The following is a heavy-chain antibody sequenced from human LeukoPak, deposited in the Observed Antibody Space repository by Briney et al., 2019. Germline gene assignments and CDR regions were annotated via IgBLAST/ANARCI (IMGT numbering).Heavy chain of an antibody. CDR1: GFNFDQHA. D-gene: IGHD7-27*01. V-gene: IGHV3-9*01. CDR2: ITWNSGTI. CDR3: VRSVGSDWGHFDF. Sequence: GRSLRLSCVASGFNFDQHAMFWVRQAPGKGLEWVTGITWNSGTIAYADPVKGRFTISRDNAKSSLYLQMNSLRTEDTALYYCVRSVGSDWGHFDFRGQGTLVSVSS. J-gene: IGHJ4*02.